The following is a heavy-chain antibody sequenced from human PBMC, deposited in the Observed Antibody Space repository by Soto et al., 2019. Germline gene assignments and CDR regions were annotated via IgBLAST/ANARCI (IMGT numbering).Heavy chain of an antibody. CDR2: MKYSGDI. CDR1: VASIRIYP. J-gene: IGHJ5*02. Sequence: SETLSLTCAFSVASIRIYPWSCIRQPAGKGLELIAPMKYSGDINYNPSPKNRVIITSGTSEKQTPLQMISGPAADPAADFCAKDVSSRRWFDPWGQGILVTVSS. V-gene: IGHV4-4*07. D-gene: IGHD3-16*01. CDR3: AKDVSSRRWFDP.